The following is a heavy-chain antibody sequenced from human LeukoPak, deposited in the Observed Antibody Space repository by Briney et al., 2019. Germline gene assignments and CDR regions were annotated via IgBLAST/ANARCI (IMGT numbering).Heavy chain of an antibody. CDR3: ARARGDIVVVPAAMDPYYFDY. CDR2: INPNSGGT. D-gene: IGHD2-2*01. Sequence: GASVKVSCKASGYTFTCYYMHWVRQAPGQGLEWMGRINPNSGGTNYAQKFQGRVTMTRDTSISTAYMELSRLRSDDTAVYYCARARGDIVVVPAAMDPYYFDYWGQGTLVTVSS. J-gene: IGHJ4*02. CDR1: GYTFTCYY. V-gene: IGHV1-2*06.